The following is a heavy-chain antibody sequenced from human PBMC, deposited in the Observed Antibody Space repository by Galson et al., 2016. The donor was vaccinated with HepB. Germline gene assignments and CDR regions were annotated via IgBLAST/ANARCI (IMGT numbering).Heavy chain of an antibody. D-gene: IGHD2-2*01. CDR1: GFPVSSNY. CDR3: GRDKRLMPRQGMYYYGTDV. V-gene: IGHV3-53*01. Sequence: SLRLSCAVSGFPVSSNYMTWVRQAPGKGPEWVSVIHTGGNTYYADSVKGRFIISRDNFKNILYLQMNSLRVGDTVVYYCGRDKRLMPRQGMYYYGTDVWGPGTTVTVSS. CDR2: IHTGGNT. J-gene: IGHJ6*02.